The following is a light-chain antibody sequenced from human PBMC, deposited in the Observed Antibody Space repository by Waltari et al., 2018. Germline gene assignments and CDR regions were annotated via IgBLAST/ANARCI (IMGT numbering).Light chain of an antibody. CDR1: QSVDMY. V-gene: IGKV3-11*01. CDR2: DTS. CDR3: QQRRNWPLT. J-gene: IGKJ4*01. Sequence: ELVLTQSPATLSLSRGERATISCSASQSVDMYLAWYQQRPGQAPRLLIYDTSNRATDIPARFSGSGSGTDFSLTISSLEPEDFAVYYCQQRRNWPLTFGGGTKVEIK.